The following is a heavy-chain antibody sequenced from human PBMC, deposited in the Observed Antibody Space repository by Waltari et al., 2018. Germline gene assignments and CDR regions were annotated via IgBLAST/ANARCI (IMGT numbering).Heavy chain of an antibody. CDR2: IYYSGRT. V-gene: IGHV4-39*02. D-gene: IGHD7-27*01. J-gene: IGHJ5*02. CDR3: ARDGSVGKRFDP. Sequence: QLQLQESGPGLVKPSETLSLTCTVSGGSISSSSYYWGWIRQPPGKGLEWIGSIYYSGRTYYNQSLKSRVTIAVEASKNKFSLKLSGVTDADTAVYYCARDGSVGKRFDPWGKGTLVTVSS. CDR1: GGSISSSSYY.